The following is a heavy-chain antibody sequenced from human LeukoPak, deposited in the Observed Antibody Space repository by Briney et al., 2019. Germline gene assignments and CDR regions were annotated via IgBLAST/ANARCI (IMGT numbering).Heavy chain of an antibody. CDR1: GGTFSSYA. D-gene: IGHD3-10*01. V-gene: IGHV1-69*13. CDR3: AGGAYRELLWFGELLSPLYYYGMDV. Sequence: VASVKVSCKASGGTFSSYAISWVRQAPGQGLEWMGGIIPIFGTANYAQKFQGRVTITADVSTSTAYMELSSLRSEDTAVYYCAGGAYRELLWFGELLSPLYYYGMDVWGKGTTVTVSS. CDR2: IIPIFGTA. J-gene: IGHJ6*04.